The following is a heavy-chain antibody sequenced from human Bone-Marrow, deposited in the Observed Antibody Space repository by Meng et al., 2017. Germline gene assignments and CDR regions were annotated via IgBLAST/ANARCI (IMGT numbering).Heavy chain of an antibody. Sequence: SETLSLTCAVSGGSISSSNWWNWVRQPPGKGLEWIGEISHSGSTNYNPSLKSRVTISVDKSKNQFSLKLSSVTSADTAVYYCARDLGSTEYYYYGMDVWGQGNTV. CDR2: ISHSGST. J-gene: IGHJ6*01. V-gene: IGHV4-4*02. CDR3: ARDLGSTEYYYYGMDV. CDR1: GGSISSSNW. D-gene: IGHD5/OR15-5a*01.